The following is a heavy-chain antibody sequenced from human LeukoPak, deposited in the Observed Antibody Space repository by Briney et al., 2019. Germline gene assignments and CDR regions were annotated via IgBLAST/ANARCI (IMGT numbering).Heavy chain of an antibody. J-gene: IGHJ3*02. D-gene: IGHD3-22*01. CDR2: IYYSGST. V-gene: IGHV4-31*03. CDR3: ASRDYYDSSGSAGAFDI. CDR1: GGSISSGGYY. Sequence: SETLSLTCTVSGGSISSGGYYWSWIRQHPGKGLEWIGYIYYSGSTYYNPSLKSRVTLSVDTSKNQFSLKLSSVTAADTAVYYCASRDYYDSSGSAGAFDIWGQGTMVTVSS.